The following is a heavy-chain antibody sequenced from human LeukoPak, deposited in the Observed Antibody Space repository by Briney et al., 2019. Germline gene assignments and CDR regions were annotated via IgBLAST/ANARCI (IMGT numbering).Heavy chain of an antibody. CDR2: IYYSGST. V-gene: IGHV4-59*01. CDR1: GGSISSYY. CDR3: ARGRFGVVIHDYYYMDV. J-gene: IGHJ6*03. D-gene: IGHD3-3*01. Sequence: SETLSLTCTVSGGSISSYYWSWIRQPPGKGLEWIGYIYYSGSTNYNPSLKSRVTISADTSKNQFSLKLSSVTAADTAVYYCARGRFGVVIHDYYYMDVWGKGTTVTVSS.